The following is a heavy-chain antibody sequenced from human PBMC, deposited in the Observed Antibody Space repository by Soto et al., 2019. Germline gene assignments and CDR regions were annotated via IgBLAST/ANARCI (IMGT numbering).Heavy chain of an antibody. J-gene: IGHJ4*02. CDR3: AKEYEYSSSWERIDY. Sequence: EVQLLDSGGGLVQPGGSLKLSCAAPGFTISTYAMRWVRRAPGEGLGWVSAISGSGISTYYADSVKGRFTISRDNSKNTLYLQMNRLRAEDTAVYYCAKEYEYSSSWERIDYWGQGTLVTVSS. V-gene: IGHV3-23*01. CDR2: ISGSGIST. CDR1: GFTISTYA. D-gene: IGHD6-13*01.